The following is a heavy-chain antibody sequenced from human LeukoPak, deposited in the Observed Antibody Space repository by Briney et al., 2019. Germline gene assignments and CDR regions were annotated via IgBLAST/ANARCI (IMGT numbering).Heavy chain of an antibody. J-gene: IGHJ5*01. CDR3: GRAFPPLRISAAGDS. Sequence: GGSLRLCCAASGFSFSSYSMNWVRQAPGKGLEWVSYISGSGNAKHYTDSVKGRFTISRGNAKNALYLQMNSLRAEDTAVYYCGRAFPPLRISAAGDSWGQGTLVTVSS. D-gene: IGHD6-25*01. V-gene: IGHV3-48*01. CDR1: GFSFSSYS. CDR2: ISGSGNAK.